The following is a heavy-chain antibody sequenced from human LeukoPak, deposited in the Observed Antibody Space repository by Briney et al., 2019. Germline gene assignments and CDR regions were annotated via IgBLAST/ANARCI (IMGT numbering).Heavy chain of an antibody. CDR3: ARVGATITGYFDY. V-gene: IGHV1-69*13. J-gene: IGHJ4*02. CDR2: IIPIFGTA. Sequence: SVKVSCKASGGTFSSYAISWVRQAPGQGLEWMGGIIPIFGTANYAQKFQGRVTITADESTGTVYMELNTLRSEDTAVYYCARVGATITGYFDYWGQGTLVTVSS. CDR1: GGTFSSYA. D-gene: IGHD5-24*01.